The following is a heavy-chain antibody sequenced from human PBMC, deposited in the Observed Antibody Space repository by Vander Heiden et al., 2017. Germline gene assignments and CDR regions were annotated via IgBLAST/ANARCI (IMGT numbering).Heavy chain of an antibody. CDR3: ASDWVHNYYENSGPPPDYDFALAA. D-gene: IGHD3-22*01. V-gene: IGHV3-30*03. Sequence: QEYLVESGGGVVQPGRSLRLSCAASGFTFESYGMHWVRQAPGKGLQWLAFISYDASNKFYADSVSGRFTVSRDNSNYTLYLQMKSLRAEDTAVYYCASDWVHNYYENSGPPPDYDFALAAWGRGTTVTVS. CDR2: ISYDASNK. J-gene: IGHJ6*02. CDR1: GFTFESYG.